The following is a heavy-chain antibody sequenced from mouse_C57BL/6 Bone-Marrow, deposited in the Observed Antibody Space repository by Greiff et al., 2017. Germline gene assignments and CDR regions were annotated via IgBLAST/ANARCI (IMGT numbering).Heavy chain of an antibody. CDR1: GFTFSSYA. J-gene: IGHJ2*01. CDR2: ISDGGSYT. D-gene: IGHD2-5*01. Sequence: EVKLQESGGGLVKPGGSLKLSCAASGFTFSSYAMSWVRQTPEKRLEWVATISDGGSYTYYPDNVKGRFTISRDNAKNNLYMQMSHLKSEDTAMYYCAREKYSNYIDYWGQGTTLTVSS. CDR3: AREKYSNYIDY. V-gene: IGHV5-4*01.